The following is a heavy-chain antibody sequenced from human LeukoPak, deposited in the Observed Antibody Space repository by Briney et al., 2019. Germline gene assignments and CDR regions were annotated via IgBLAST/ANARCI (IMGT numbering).Heavy chain of an antibody. Sequence: SQTLSLTCAISGDSVSSNSAAWNWIRQSPSRGLEWLGRTYYRSKWYNDYAVSVKSRITINPDTSKNQFSLKLSSVTAADTAVYYCARDAGPSYSGSYSPLFDYWGQGTLVTVSS. CDR2: TYYRSKWYN. CDR3: ARDAGPSYSGSYSPLFDY. CDR1: GDSVSSNSAA. J-gene: IGHJ4*02. V-gene: IGHV6-1*01. D-gene: IGHD1-26*01.